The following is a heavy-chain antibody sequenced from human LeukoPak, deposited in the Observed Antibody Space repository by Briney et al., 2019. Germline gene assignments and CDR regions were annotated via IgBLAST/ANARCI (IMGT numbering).Heavy chain of an antibody. J-gene: IGHJ6*03. V-gene: IGHV4-4*07. CDR2: IYTSGST. CDR3: ARDRTLYCSGGSCSYYYYYYYMDV. D-gene: IGHD2-15*01. CDR1: GGSISSYY. Sequence: PSETLSLTCTVSGGSISSYYWSWIRQPAGKGLEWIGRIYTSGSTNYNPSLKSRVTMSVDTSKNQFSLKLSSVTAADTAVYYCARDRTLYCSGGSCSYYYYYYYMDVWGKGITVTVSS.